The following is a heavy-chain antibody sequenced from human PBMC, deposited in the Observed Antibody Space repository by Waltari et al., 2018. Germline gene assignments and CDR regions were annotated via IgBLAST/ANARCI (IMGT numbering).Heavy chain of an antibody. J-gene: IGHJ3*02. D-gene: IGHD3-16*01. V-gene: IGHV1-24*01. CDR1: GYTLTELS. Sequence: QVQLVQSGAEVKKPGASVKVSCKVSGYTLTELSMHWVRQAPGKGLEWMGGFDPEDGETIYAQKFQGRVTMTEETSTDTAYMELSSLRSEDTAVYYCATGGLGGWYIAFDIWGQGTMVTVSS. CDR3: ATGGLGGWYIAFDI. CDR2: FDPEDGET.